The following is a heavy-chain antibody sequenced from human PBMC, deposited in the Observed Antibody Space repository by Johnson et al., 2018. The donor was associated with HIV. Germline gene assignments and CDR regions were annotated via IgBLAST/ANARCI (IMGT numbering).Heavy chain of an antibody. D-gene: IGHD6-19*01. CDR3: ARVRRSGWYDNDAFDI. V-gene: IGHV3-23*04. Sequence: VQLVESGGGLVQPGGSLRLSCAASGFTFSSYAMSWVRQAPGQGLEWVSAISGSGGSTYYAHSAKGRFTISRDDSKNTLYLQMNSLIPEDTAVYYCARVRRSGWYDNDAFDIWGQGTMVTVSS. J-gene: IGHJ3*02. CDR2: ISGSGGST. CDR1: GFTFSSYA.